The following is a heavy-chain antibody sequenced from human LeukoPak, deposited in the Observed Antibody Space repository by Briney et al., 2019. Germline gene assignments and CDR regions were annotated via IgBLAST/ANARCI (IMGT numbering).Heavy chain of an antibody. CDR1: GYTFTGYY. D-gene: IGHD2-15*01. Sequence: VSVKVSCKASGYTFTGYYMHWVRQAPGQGLEWRGWINPNSGGTNYAQKFQGRVTMTRDTSISTAYMELSRLRSDDTAVYYCASFPHVGCSGGSCYWKNDAFDIWGQGTMVTVSS. J-gene: IGHJ3*02. CDR3: ASFPHVGCSGGSCYWKNDAFDI. CDR2: INPNSGGT. V-gene: IGHV1-2*02.